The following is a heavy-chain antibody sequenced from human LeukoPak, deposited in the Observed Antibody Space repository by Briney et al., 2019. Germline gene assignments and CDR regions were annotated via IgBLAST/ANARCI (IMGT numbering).Heavy chain of an antibody. CDR2: IAYDGSKT. Sequence: PGSSLRLSCAASGFTFSNYAMDWVRQAPGKGLEWVALIAYDGSKTYYADSVKGRFTISRDTSMNTLFLEMNSLRADDTALYYCARDRDLYYMDVWGKGATVTVAS. CDR1: GFTFSNYA. J-gene: IGHJ6*03. V-gene: IGHV3-30*04. CDR3: ARDRDLYYMDV.